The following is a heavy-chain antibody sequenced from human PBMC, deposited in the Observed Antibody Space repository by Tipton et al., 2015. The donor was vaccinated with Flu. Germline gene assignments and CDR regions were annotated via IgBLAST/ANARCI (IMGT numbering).Heavy chain of an antibody. Sequence: QLVQSGAEVKKPGASVKVSCKASGYTFTSYYMHWVRQAPGQGLEWMGIINPSGGSTSYAQKFQGRVTMTRDTSTSTVYMELSSLSSEDTAVYYCARNMVRGVITGPNDYWGQGTLVTVSS. D-gene: IGHD3-10*01. V-gene: IGHV1-46*01. J-gene: IGHJ4*02. CDR3: ARNMVRGVITGPNDY. CDR1: GYTFTSYY. CDR2: INPSGGST.